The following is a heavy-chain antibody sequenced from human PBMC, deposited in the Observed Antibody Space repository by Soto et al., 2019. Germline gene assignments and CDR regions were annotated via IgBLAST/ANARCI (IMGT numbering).Heavy chain of an antibody. D-gene: IGHD2-2*01. CDR1: GFTFSSYG. J-gene: IGHJ4*02. Sequence: GGSLRLSCAASGFTFSSYGMHWVRQAPGRGLEWVAVIWYDGSNKYYADSVKGRFTISRDNSKNTLYLQMNSLRAEDTAVYYCASGLIVVVPAAMSRDDYWGQGTLVTVSS. V-gene: IGHV3-33*01. CDR2: IWYDGSNK. CDR3: ASGLIVVVPAAMSRDDY.